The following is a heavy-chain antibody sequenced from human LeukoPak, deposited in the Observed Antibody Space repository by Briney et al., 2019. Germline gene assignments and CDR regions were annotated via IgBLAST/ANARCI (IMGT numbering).Heavy chain of an antibody. Sequence: GGSLRLSCAASGFTFSSYGMHWVRQAPGKGLEWVAFIRYDGSNKYYADSVKGRFTISRDNSKNTLYLQMNSLRSEDTAVYYCARALMDGVWSGYQNYYYYYMDVWGKGTTVTVSS. J-gene: IGHJ6*03. CDR3: ARALMDGVWSGYQNYYYYYMDV. CDR1: GFTFSSYG. D-gene: IGHD3-3*01. V-gene: IGHV3-30*02. CDR2: IRYDGSNK.